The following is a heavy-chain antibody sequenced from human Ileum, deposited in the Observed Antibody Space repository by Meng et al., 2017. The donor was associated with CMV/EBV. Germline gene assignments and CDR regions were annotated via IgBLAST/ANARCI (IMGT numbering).Heavy chain of an antibody. CDR1: GFSPSTSGEG. Sequence: ITLKESGPTLVKPAQTLTLTCSFSGFSPSTSGEGVGWSRQPPGKALEWLALIYRGDDKRYRPSLNSRLTIAKDTSKNEVVLTLTNMGPIDTGTYYCAHFVGGYYPSRPDYWGQGTLVTVSS. V-gene: IGHV2-5*02. J-gene: IGHJ4*02. CDR2: IYRGDDK. D-gene: IGHD1-26*01. CDR3: AHFVGGYYPSRPDY.